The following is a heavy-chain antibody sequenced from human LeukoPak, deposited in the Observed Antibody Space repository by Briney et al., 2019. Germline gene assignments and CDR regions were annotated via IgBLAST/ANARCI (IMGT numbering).Heavy chain of an antibody. J-gene: IGHJ4*02. CDR1: GGSISSYF. CDR3: ARVTGYRIEDYFDY. Sequence: PSETLSLTCSVSGGSISSYFWSWIRQPPGKGLEWIGYIYYSGSTNYNPSLKSRVTISVETSKNEFSLKLRSVTAADTAVYYCARVTGYRIEDYFDYWGQGTLVTVSS. V-gene: IGHV4-59*01. D-gene: IGHD6-13*01. CDR2: IYYSGST.